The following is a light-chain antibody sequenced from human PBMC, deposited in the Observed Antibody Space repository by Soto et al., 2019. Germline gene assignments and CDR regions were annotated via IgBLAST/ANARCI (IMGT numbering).Light chain of an antibody. CDR2: EVS. Sequence: QSALTQPASVSGSPGQSITISCTGTSSYVGAYNSVSRYQQHPGKAPKLIIYEVSNRPSGVSNRFSGSKSGNTASLTISGLQAEDETDYYCSSYTSTSVIFGGGTKLTVL. CDR1: SSYVGAYNS. V-gene: IGLV2-14*01. J-gene: IGLJ2*01. CDR3: SSYTSTSVI.